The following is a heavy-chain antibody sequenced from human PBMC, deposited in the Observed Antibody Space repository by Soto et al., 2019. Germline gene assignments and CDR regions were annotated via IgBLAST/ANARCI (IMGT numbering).Heavy chain of an antibody. J-gene: IGHJ4*02. CDR3: VRDDIGVGIDY. CDR1: GFTFNSYW. Sequence: EVQLVESGGDLVQPGGSLRLSCAASGFTFNSYWMHWVRHAPGKGPVWVAHINNDGSDTTYADSVKGRFTISRDNAKNTLYLQMNSLRVEDTAVYYCVRDDIGVGIDYWGLGTLVTVSS. D-gene: IGHD1-26*01. V-gene: IGHV3-74*01. CDR2: INNDGSDT.